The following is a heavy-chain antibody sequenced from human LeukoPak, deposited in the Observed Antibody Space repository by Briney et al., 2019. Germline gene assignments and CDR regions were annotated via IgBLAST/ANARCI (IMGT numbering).Heavy chain of an antibody. D-gene: IGHD6-19*01. CDR3: ARDQGGRQWLVFDY. J-gene: IGHJ4*02. CDR2: INPNSGGT. CDR1: GYTFTGYY. Sequence: ASVKVSCKASGYTFTGYYMHWVRQAPGQGLEWMGRINPNSGGTNYAQKFQGRVTMTRDTSISTAYMELSRLRSDDTAVYYCARDQGGRQWLVFDYWGQGTLVSVSS. V-gene: IGHV1-2*06.